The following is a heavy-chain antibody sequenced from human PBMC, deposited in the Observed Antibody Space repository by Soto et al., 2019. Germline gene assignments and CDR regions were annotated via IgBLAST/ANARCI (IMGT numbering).Heavy chain of an antibody. CDR3: ARDQGVVIIKDH. V-gene: IGHV3-33*08. CDR1: GFTFRNHA. Sequence: QVQLVESGGGVVQPGRSLRLSCAASGFTFRNHAMHWVRQAPGKGLEWVGLIWYDGTSKYYADSVKGRFTISRDNSKNTLYLVMNSLRVEDTAIYYCARDQGVVIIKDHWGQGTLVTVSS. J-gene: IGHJ4*02. CDR2: IWYDGTSK. D-gene: IGHD6-6*01.